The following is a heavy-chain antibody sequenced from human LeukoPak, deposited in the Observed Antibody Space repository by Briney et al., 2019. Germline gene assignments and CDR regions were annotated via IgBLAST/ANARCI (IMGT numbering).Heavy chain of an antibody. CDR2: ISWNSDNI. Sequence: GRSLRLSCAASGFSFDDYGMHWVRQAPGKGLEWVSGISWNSDNIDYADSVKGRFTISRDNAKNSLYLQMNSLRGGDTAVYFCAKDCGGGSCYYGLDVWGQGTTVAVSS. J-gene: IGHJ6*02. D-gene: IGHD2-15*01. CDR1: GFSFDDYG. V-gene: IGHV3-9*01. CDR3: AKDCGGGSCYYGLDV.